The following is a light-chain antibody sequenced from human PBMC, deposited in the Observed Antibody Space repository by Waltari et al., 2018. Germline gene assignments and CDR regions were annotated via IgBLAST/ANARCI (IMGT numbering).Light chain of an antibody. CDR3: QAWDSSTAV. J-gene: IGLJ2*01. Sequence: SYEVAQPPSVSVSPGQKASITCPGDKLGDKYICWYQQKPGQSPVLVIYQDSKRPSGIPERFSGSNSGNTATLTISGTQAMDEADYYCQAWDSSTAVFGGGTKLTVL. CDR2: QDS. V-gene: IGLV3-1*01. CDR1: KLGDKY.